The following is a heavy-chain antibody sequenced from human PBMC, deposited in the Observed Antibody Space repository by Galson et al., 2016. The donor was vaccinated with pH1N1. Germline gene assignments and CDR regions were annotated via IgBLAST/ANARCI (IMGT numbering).Heavy chain of an antibody. D-gene: IGHD6-13*01. CDR1: GFSFSDYW. V-gene: IGHV3-7*01. Sequence: SLRLSCAASGFSFSDYWISWVRQAPGKGLEWVANIKQDGSEIYYVDSVKGRCTISRDNAKNSVSLQMNSLRVEDTGVYYCVRAIGGAASYWRQGTLATVS. CDR3: VRAIGGAASY. J-gene: IGHJ4*02. CDR2: IKQDGSEI.